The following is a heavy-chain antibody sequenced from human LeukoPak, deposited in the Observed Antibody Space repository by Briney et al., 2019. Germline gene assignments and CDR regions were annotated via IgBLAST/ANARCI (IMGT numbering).Heavy chain of an antibody. J-gene: IGHJ5*02. Sequence: GGSLRLSCAASGFTFGSYAMYWVRQAPGKGLEWVSGISGSGGSTFYADSVKGRFTISRDNAKNSLYLQMNSLRAEDTAVYYCARQRGYSEGFDPWGQGTLVTVSS. CDR3: ARQRGYSEGFDP. CDR2: ISGSGGST. V-gene: IGHV3-23*01. CDR1: GFTFGSYA. D-gene: IGHD5-18*01.